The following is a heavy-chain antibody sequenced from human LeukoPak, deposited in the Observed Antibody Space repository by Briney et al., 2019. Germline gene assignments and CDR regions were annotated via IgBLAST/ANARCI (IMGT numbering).Heavy chain of an antibody. CDR1: GYTFTSYD. D-gene: IGHD3-3*01. CDR3: ARVSAIFGVVSLGY. J-gene: IGHJ4*02. V-gene: IGHV1-8*01. Sequence: GASVKVSCKASGYTFTSYDINWVRQATGQGLEWMGWMNPNSGNTGYAQKFQGRVTMTRNTSISTAYMELSSLRSEDTAVYYCARVSAIFGVVSLGYWGQGTLVTVSS. CDR2: MNPNSGNT.